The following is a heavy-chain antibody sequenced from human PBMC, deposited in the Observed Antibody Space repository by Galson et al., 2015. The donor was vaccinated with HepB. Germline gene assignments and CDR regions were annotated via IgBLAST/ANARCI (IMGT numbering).Heavy chain of an antibody. CDR1: GSTFSSYG. CDR3: ARDRVLRSLGYWYFDL. J-gene: IGHJ2*01. V-gene: IGHV3-33*08. D-gene: IGHD4-17*01. CDR2: IWYDGSNK. Sequence: SLRLSCAASGSTFSSYGMHWVRQAPGKGLEWVAVIWYDGSNKYYADSVKGRFTISRDNFKKMVYLQMNSLRAEDTAVYYCARDRVLRSLGYWYFDLWGRGTLVTVSS.